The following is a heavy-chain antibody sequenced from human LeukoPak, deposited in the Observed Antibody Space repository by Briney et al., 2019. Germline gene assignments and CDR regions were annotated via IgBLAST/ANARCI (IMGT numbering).Heavy chain of an antibody. CDR2: INPNSGGT. V-gene: IGHV1-2*02. CDR1: GYTFTGYY. Sequence: AAVKDSCKASGYTFTGYYIHWVRQAPGQGLEWMGWINPNSGGTNYAQNFQGRVTMTRDTSISTAYMELSRLRSDDTALYYCARASGRYSHAFDIWGQGTM. D-gene: IGHD1-26*01. CDR3: ARASGRYSHAFDI. J-gene: IGHJ3*02.